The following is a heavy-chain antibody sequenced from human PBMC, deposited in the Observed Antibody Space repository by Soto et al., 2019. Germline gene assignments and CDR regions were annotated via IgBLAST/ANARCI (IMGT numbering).Heavy chain of an antibody. J-gene: IGHJ4*02. CDR1: GYTFTGYY. CDR2: INPNSGGT. D-gene: IGHD3-3*01. CDR3: ARENYDFWSGNDY. V-gene: IGHV1-2*02. Sequence: ASVKVSCKASGYTFTGYYMHWVRQAPGQGLEWMGWINPNSGGTNYAQKFQGRVTMTRDTSISTAYMELSRLRSDDTAVYYCARENYDFWSGNDYWGQGTLVTVSS.